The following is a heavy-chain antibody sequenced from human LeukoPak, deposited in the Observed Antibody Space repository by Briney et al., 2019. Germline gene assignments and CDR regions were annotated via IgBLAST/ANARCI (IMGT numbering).Heavy chain of an antibody. Sequence: GASVKVSCKASGYTFTSYYMHWVRQAPGQGLEWMGIINPSGGSTSYAQKFQGRVTMTRDTSTSTVYMELSSLRSEDTAVYYCAREGGRLTGRTYAFDIWGQGTMVTVSS. CDR3: AREGGRLTGRTYAFDI. CDR2: INPSGGST. V-gene: IGHV1-46*01. J-gene: IGHJ3*02. D-gene: IGHD3-9*01. CDR1: GYTFTSYY.